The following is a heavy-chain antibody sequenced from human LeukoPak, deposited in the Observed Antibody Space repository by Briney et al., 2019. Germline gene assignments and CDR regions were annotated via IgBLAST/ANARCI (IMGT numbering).Heavy chain of an antibody. CDR2: IYYSGST. D-gene: IGHD5-24*01. Sequence: PSETLSLTCTVSGGSISSYYWSWIRQPPGKGLEWIGYIYYSGSTNYNPSLKSRVTISVDTSKNQFSLKLSSVTAADTAVYYCARVGRYGYNLEYFDYWGQGTLVTVSS. V-gene: IGHV4-59*01. CDR3: ARVGRYGYNLEYFDY. CDR1: GGSISSYY. J-gene: IGHJ4*02.